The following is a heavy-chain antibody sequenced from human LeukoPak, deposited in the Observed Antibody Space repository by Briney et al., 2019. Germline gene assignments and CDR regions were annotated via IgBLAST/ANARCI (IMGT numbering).Heavy chain of an antibody. D-gene: IGHD6-6*01. CDR2: INHSGST. CDR1: GGSFSGYY. Sequence: SETLSLTCAVYGGSFSGYYWSWIRQPPGKGLEWIGEINHSGSTNYNPSLKSRVTISVDTSKNQFSLKLSSVTAADTAVYYCARVKPSSSSWFDPWGQGTLVTVSS. CDR3: ARVKPSSSSWFDP. J-gene: IGHJ5*02. V-gene: IGHV4-34*01.